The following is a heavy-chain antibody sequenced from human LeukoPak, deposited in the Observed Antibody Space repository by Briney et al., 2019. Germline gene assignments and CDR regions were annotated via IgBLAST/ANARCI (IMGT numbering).Heavy chain of an antibody. CDR3: ARGSEFYEY. CDR1: GDSISSSGYF. J-gene: IGHJ4*01. Sequence: PSETVSLTCIVSGDSISSSGYFWSWIRQHPGEGLEWIGYIYYTGSSYSNPSLKSRTTISVDTSENQFSLNLDSVTAADTAVYYCARGSEFYEYWGHETLVTVSS. D-gene: IGHD3-10*01. V-gene: IGHV4-31*03. CDR2: IYYTGSS.